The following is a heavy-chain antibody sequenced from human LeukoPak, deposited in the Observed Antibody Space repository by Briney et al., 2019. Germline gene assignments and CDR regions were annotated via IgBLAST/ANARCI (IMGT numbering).Heavy chain of an antibody. J-gene: IGHJ4*02. Sequence: SEALSLTCTVSGGSISSNNYYWGWIRQPPGKGLEWIGNIYYSGSTYYNPSLKSRVTISVDTSKNQFSLKLSSVTAADTAVFYCARRQWLVSDFDYWGQGTLVTVSS. CDR2: IYYSGST. CDR1: GGSISSNNYY. CDR3: ARRQWLVSDFDY. D-gene: IGHD6-19*01. V-gene: IGHV4-39*07.